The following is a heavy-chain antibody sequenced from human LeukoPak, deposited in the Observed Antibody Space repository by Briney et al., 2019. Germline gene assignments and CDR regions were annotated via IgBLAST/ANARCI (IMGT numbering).Heavy chain of an antibody. J-gene: IGHJ4*02. D-gene: IGHD3-3*01. CDR1: GGSFSGYY. CDR2: ISHSGST. CDR3: ARGLSRWSGYFNRYYFDY. V-gene: IGHV4-34*01. Sequence: SETLSLTCAVYGGSFSGYYWSWIRQPPGKGLEWIGEISHSGSTNYNPSLKSRVTISVDTSKNQFSLKLSSVTAADTAVYYCARGLSRWSGYFNRYYFDYWGQGTLVTVSS.